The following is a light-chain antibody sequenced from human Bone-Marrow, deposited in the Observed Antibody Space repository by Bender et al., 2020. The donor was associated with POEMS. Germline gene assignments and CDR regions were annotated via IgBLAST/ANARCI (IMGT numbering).Light chain of an antibody. J-gene: IGLJ1*01. CDR2: DVS. CDR1: SSDVGGYNY. Sequence: QSALTQPASVSGSPGQSIAISCTGTSSDVGGYNYVSWFQLHPGKAPQLVIFDVSNRPSGVSDRFSGSKSGNPASLTISGLQAEDEADYYCNSYASGSTLVFGTGTKVTVL. V-gene: IGLV2-14*01. CDR3: NSYASGSTLV.